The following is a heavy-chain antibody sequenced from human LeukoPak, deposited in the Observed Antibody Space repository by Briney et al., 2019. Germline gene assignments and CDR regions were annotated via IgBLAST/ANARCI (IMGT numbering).Heavy chain of an antibody. CDR1: GYTFTSYG. Sequence: ASVKVSCKASGYTFTSYGISWVRQAPGQGLEWMGWITAYNGNTNFAQKFQGRVTMTTDTSTSTVYMELRSLRSDDTAVYYCARDRGMLGGIIPNWFDPWGQGTLVTVSS. D-gene: IGHD3-10*01. CDR3: ARDRGMLGGIIPNWFDP. J-gene: IGHJ5*02. CDR2: ITAYNGNT. V-gene: IGHV1-18*01.